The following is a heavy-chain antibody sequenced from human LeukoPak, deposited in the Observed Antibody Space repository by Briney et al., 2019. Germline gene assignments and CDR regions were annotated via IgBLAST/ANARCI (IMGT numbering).Heavy chain of an antibody. J-gene: IGHJ4*02. CDR2: IYYSGTT. CDR3: ARRSVTLAD. V-gene: IGHV4-39*01. D-gene: IGHD3-3*01. Sequence: SETLSLTCTVSGGSISSSGYYWGWIRQPPGQGLEWIGSIYYSGTTYYNPSLKSRVTISADTSKNRFSLKLTSVTAADTAVYYCARRSVTLADWGQGTLVTVSS. CDR1: GGSISSSGYY.